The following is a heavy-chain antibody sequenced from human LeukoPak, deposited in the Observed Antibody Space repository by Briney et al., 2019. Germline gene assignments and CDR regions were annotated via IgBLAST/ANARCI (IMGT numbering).Heavy chain of an antibody. V-gene: IGHV3-7*01. CDR3: ARTYDRSTYGVHYFDP. Sequence: GGSLRLSCAASGFTFSRYWMSWVRQAPGKGLEWVSSINKDGSEKFHADSATGRFTISRYNAKNSLFLQMNTLGAEDAAVYYCARTYDRSTYGVHYFDPWGQGTLVTVSS. CDR2: INKDGSEK. D-gene: IGHD3-22*01. J-gene: IGHJ5*02. CDR1: GFTFSRYW.